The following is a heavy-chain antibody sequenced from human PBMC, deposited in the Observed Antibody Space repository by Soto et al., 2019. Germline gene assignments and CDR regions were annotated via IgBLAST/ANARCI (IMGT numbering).Heavy chain of an antibody. J-gene: IGHJ6*02. Sequence: GASVKVSCKASGGTFSSYAISWVRQAPGQGLEWMGGIIPIFGTANYAQKFQGRVTITADESTSTAYMELSSLRSEDTAVYYCAISSSSLQGYYYGMDVWGQGTTVTVSS. V-gene: IGHV1-69*13. D-gene: IGHD6-6*01. CDR2: IIPIFGTA. CDR3: AISSSSLQGYYYGMDV. CDR1: GGTFSSYA.